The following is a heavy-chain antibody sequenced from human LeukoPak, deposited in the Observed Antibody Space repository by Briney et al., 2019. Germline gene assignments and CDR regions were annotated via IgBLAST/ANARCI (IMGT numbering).Heavy chain of an antibody. CDR3: ARDRSGSYRYYFDY. J-gene: IGHJ4*02. CDR2: INHNGNVN. V-gene: IGHV3-7*01. CDR1: GFTFSSYW. D-gene: IGHD1-26*01. Sequence: GGSLRLSCAASGFTFSSYWMNWARQAPGKGLEWVASINHNGNVNYYVDSVKGRFTISRDNAKNSLYLQMNSLRAEDTAVYYCARDRSGSYRYYFDYWGQGTLVTVSS.